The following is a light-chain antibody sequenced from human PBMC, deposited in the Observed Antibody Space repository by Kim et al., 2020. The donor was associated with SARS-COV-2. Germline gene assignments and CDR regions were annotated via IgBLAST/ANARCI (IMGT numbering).Light chain of an antibody. CDR2: ENT. CDR1: SGEGGSCYH. CDR3: SSCAGSAPNYV. Sequence: CIASSGEGGSCYHVSWYQQHPGKAPKLIIYENTNRPSGIPHRFSGSKSDNTASLTISGLQAEDEADYYCSSCAGSAPNYVFGSGTKVTVL. V-gene: IGLV2-23*01. J-gene: IGLJ6*01.